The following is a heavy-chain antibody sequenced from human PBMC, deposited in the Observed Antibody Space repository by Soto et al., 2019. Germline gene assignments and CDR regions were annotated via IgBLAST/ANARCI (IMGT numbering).Heavy chain of an antibody. D-gene: IGHD5-12*01. Sequence: GGSLRLSCAASGFTFSSYAMHWVRQAPGKGLEWVAVISYDGSNKYYADSVKGRFTISRDNSKNTLYLQMNSLRAEDTAVYYCARDKLGGYSGYEIYYYYGMDVWGQGTTVTVSS. CDR1: GFTFSSYA. CDR3: ARDKLGGYSGYEIYYYYGMDV. CDR2: ISYDGSNK. V-gene: IGHV3-30-3*01. J-gene: IGHJ6*02.